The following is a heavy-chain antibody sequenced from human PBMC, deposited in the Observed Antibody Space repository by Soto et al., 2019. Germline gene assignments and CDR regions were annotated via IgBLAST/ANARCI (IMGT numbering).Heavy chain of an antibody. D-gene: IGHD5-12*01. CDR2: LSSDGFGA. J-gene: IGHJ4*02. V-gene: IGHV3-74*03. Sequence: GGSLRLSCAASGFSLSPYWMHWVRQAPGRGLEWVSRLSSDGFGAAYADSVKGRFTISRDNSKNTLYLQMNSLRAEDTAVYYCVGERRDGYHSPQFDYWGQGTLVTVSS. CDR3: VGERRDGYHSPQFDY. CDR1: GFSLSPYW.